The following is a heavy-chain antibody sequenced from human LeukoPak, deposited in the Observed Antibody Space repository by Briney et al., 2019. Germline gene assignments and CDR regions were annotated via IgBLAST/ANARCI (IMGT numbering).Heavy chain of an antibody. J-gene: IGHJ4*02. D-gene: IGHD3-10*01. V-gene: IGHV1-18*01. Sequence: ASVEVSCKASGYTFTSYGISWVRQAPGQGLEWMGWISAYNGNTNYAQKLQGRVTMTTDTSTSTAYMELRSLRSDDTAVYYCARDLLWFGELDFPHFDYWGQGTLVTVSS. CDR2: ISAYNGNT. CDR1: GYTFTSYG. CDR3: ARDLLWFGELDFPHFDY.